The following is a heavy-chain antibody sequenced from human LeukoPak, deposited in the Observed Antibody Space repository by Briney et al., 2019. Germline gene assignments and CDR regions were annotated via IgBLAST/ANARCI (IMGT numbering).Heavy chain of an antibody. D-gene: IGHD1-20*01. V-gene: IGHV3-11*04. CDR1: GFTFSNYY. Sequence: GGLRLSCAASGFTFSNYYMRWMRRAPGKGGEGGSYISSSGSTIYYSDSLKGRFTISRDNAKNSLYLQMNSLRAEDTAVYYCARLSARSNWSYGYWGQGTLVTVSS. J-gene: IGHJ4*02. CDR3: ARLSARSNWSYGY. CDR2: ISSSGSTI.